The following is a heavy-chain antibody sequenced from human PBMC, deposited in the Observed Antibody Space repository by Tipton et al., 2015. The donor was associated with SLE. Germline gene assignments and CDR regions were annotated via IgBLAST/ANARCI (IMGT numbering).Heavy chain of an antibody. J-gene: IGHJ3*02. V-gene: IGHV3-48*03. Sequence: SLRLSCATSGFTFSSYEMIWVRQAPGKGLEWVSSITSAGAIYYADSVKDRFTISRDNGKNTLYLQMDSLRAEDTAMYFCARDSDYDLWRGHLDAFDMWGQGTMGTVSS. CDR2: ITSAGAI. CDR1: GFTFSSYE. D-gene: IGHD3-3*01. CDR3: ARDSDYDLWRGHLDAFDM.